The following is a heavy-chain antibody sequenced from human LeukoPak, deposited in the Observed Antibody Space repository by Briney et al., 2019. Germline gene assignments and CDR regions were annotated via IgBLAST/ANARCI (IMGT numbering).Heavy chain of an antibody. CDR1: GFTFSSYA. D-gene: IGHD1-26*01. CDR2: ISYDGSNK. J-gene: IGHJ3*02. V-gene: IGHV3-30-3*01. Sequence: GGSLRLSCAASGFTFSSYAMHWVRQAPGKGLEWVAVISYDGSNKYYADSVKGRFTISRDNSKNTLYLQMNSLRAEDTAVYYCARDSGSYPGGAFDIWGQGTMVTVSS. CDR3: ARDSGSYPGGAFDI.